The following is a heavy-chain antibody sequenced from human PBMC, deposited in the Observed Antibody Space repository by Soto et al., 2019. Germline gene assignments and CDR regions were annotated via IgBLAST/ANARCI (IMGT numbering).Heavy chain of an antibody. J-gene: IGHJ6*02. D-gene: IGHD6-13*01. CDR1: GGSISSYY. Sequence: SETLSLTCTVSGGSISSYYWSWIRQPAGKGLEWIGRIYTSVSTNYNPSLKGRVTMSVDTSKNQFSLKLSSVTAADTAVYYCARGGPGLAADGTYYYYGMDVWGQGTRVTVSS. CDR3: ARGGPGLAADGTYYYYGMDV. CDR2: IYTSVST. V-gene: IGHV4-4*07.